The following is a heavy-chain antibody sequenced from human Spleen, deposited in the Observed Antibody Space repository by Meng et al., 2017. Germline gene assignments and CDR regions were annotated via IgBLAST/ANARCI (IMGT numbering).Heavy chain of an antibody. CDR3: ARLNYYDTGGYLYWYFDL. V-gene: IGHV4-39*07. Sequence: SETLSLTCTVSGGSISSRNHYWGWIRQPPGKGLEWIGSIYYNGKTYDNPSLKSRVTISVDTSKNQFSLKLSSVTAADTAVYYCARLNYYDTGGYLYWYFDLWGRGTLVTVSS. D-gene: IGHD3-22*01. CDR2: IYYNGKT. J-gene: IGHJ2*01. CDR1: GGSISSRNHY.